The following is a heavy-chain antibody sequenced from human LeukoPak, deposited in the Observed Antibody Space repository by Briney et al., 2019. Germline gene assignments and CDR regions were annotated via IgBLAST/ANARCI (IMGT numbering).Heavy chain of an antibody. D-gene: IGHD3-9*01. Sequence: PGGSLRLSCAASGFTFDDYAMHWVRQAPGKGLEWVSGISWNSGSIGYADSVKGRFTISRDDSKNTLYLQLNSLRAEDTAVYYCARVPGVFYDTLTGYGSGWFDPWGQGTLVTVPS. CDR3: ARVPGVFYDTLTGYGSGWFDP. J-gene: IGHJ5*02. CDR2: ISWNSGSI. CDR1: GFTFDDYA. V-gene: IGHV3-9*01.